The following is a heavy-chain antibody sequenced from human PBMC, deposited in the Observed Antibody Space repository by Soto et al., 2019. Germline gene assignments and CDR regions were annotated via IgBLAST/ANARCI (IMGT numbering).Heavy chain of an antibody. J-gene: IGHJ6*02. D-gene: IGHD3-22*01. CDR1: GYTFTSYG. Sequence: QVQLVQSGAEVRKPGASVKVSCKASGYTFTSYGINWVRQAPGQGLEWLGWISPYDGYTNYAQILKGRVYMTTHTSTKTAYMELRSLRSDDTAMYYCARGGYYDSSGSRNYHYYGMNVWGQGTTVTVSS. V-gene: IGHV1-18*01. CDR3: ARGGYYDSSGSRNYHYYGMNV. CDR2: ISPYDGYT.